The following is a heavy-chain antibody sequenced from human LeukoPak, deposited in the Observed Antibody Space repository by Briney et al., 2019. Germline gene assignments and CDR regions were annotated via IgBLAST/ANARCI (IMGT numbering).Heavy chain of an antibody. CDR2: IYSGGNT. V-gene: IGHV3-66*01. J-gene: IGHJ5*02. CDR3: AGAPYCSGGNCYSYNWFDP. D-gene: IGHD2-15*01. CDR1: GFTVNSKQ. Sequence: GGSLRLSCAAAGFTVNSKQLSWVRQAPGKGLEWVSVIYSGGNTDYADSVKGRFTISRDSSNNTLYLQMNDLRVEDTAVYYCAGAPYCSGGNCYSYNWFDPWGQGTRVTVSS.